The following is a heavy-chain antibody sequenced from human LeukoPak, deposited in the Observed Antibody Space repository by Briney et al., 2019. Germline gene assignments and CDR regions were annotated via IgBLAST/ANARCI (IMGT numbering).Heavy chain of an antibody. CDR3: ANSKDRRWPFHS. V-gene: IGHV3-7*01. CDR1: GFSFSHYW. J-gene: IGHJ5*01. CDR2: INDDGTDQ. D-gene: IGHD4-11*01. Sequence: WGSLRLSCAPSGFSFSHYWIAWGPQAPGKGLETGANINDDGTDQHNVHTARGRFSFSRDNAGNAMYPQMSTLRPDDTVLYFCANSKDRRWPFHSW.